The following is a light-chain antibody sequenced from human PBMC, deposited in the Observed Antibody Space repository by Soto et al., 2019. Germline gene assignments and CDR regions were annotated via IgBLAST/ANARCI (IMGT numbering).Light chain of an antibody. CDR3: SSYSGSNNLYV. CDR2: EVS. V-gene: IGLV2-8*01. Sequence: QSVLTQPPSASGSPGQTVIISCAGTSSDVGAYDYVSWYQQHPGKAPKLIIYEVSKWPSGVPDRFSGSKSGNTASLTVSGLQAEDEADYYCSSYSGSNNLYVFGTGTKVTVL. J-gene: IGLJ1*01. CDR1: SSDVGAYDY.